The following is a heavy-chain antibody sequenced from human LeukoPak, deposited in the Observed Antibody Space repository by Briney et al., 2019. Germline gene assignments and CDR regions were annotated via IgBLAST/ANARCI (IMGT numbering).Heavy chain of an antibody. J-gene: IGHJ5*02. V-gene: IGHV3-48*01. Sequence: GGSLRLSCAASGFTFSSYSMNWVRQAPGKGLEWVSYISSSSSTIYYADSVKGRFTISRNNDKNSLYLEMNSLRAEDTAVYYCGRDSGESFEPWGKGTLVTVSS. CDR1: GFTFSSYS. CDR2: ISSSSSTI. CDR3: GRDSGESFEP.